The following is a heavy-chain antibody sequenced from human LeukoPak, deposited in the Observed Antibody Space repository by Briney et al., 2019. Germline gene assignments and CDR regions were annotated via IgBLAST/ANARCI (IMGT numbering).Heavy chain of an antibody. J-gene: IGHJ4*02. Sequence: SETLSLTCTVSGGSIRSSYYYWGWIRQPPGRGLEWIGYISDSGSTNYNPSLKSRVTISVDTSKNQFSLMLSSVTAADTAVYYCARGYDSSAYYPFNYWGQGTLVTVSS. CDR3: ARGYDSSAYYPFNY. V-gene: IGHV4-61*05. CDR1: GGSIRSSYYY. D-gene: IGHD3-22*01. CDR2: ISDSGST.